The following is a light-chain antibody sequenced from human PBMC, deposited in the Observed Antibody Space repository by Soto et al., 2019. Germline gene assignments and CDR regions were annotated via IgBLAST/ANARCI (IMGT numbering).Light chain of an antibody. Sequence: ELVLTQSPGTLYSSPGERATLSCRASQTVRNNYLAWYQQKPGKAPRLRVYDASSRATGILDRFTGGGSGTVFTLTLSRVRREDFPLYYCQQTSSSPRPFRRGTKVQIK. CDR3: QQTSSSPRP. V-gene: IGKV3-20*01. CDR1: QTVRNNY. CDR2: DAS. J-gene: IGKJ4*01.